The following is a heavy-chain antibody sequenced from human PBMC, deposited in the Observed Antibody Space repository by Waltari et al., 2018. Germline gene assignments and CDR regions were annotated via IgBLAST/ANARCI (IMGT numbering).Heavy chain of an antibody. CDR3: AREGGTSAYSGYLDS. Sequence: PLVDSGGGVVQPGRSLRLACAAPGLHLSNHRIHWVRRAPGKGLEWVAAISYDGFSKYYADSVKGRFTIAGDTSKTTVDLQMNSLSTEDTAVYYCAREGGTSAYSGYLDSWGQGTLVTVSS. CDR2: ISYDGFSK. CDR1: GLHLSNHR. V-gene: IGHV3-30-3*01. J-gene: IGHJ4*02. D-gene: IGHD2-21*01.